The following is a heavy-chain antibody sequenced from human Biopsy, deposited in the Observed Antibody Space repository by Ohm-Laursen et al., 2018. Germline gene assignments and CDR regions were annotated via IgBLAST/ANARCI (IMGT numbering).Heavy chain of an antibody. D-gene: IGHD3-22*01. Sequence: LSLTCAASGFTFSSYAMSWVRQAPGKGLEWVSAITSSGDTTYYSDSVKGRFTISRDSSKNTLHLQMNSLRAEDTAVYYCAKDQGYYYDRSVYYYFDYWGQGTLVTVSS. CDR1: GFTFSSYA. CDR2: ITSSGDTT. CDR3: AKDQGYYYDRSVYYYFDY. V-gene: IGHV3-23*01. J-gene: IGHJ4*02.